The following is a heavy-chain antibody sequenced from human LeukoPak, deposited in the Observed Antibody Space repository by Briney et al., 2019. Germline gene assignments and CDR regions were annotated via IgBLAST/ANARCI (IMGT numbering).Heavy chain of an antibody. V-gene: IGHV3-33*01. CDR2: IWYDGSNK. D-gene: IGHD2-2*01. Sequence: GGSLRLSCAASGFTFSSYGMHWVRQAPGKGLEWVAVIWYDGSNKYYADSVKGRFTISRDNSKNTLYLQMNSLRAEDTAVYYCAGPTCLRGGYCGTNSWGQGTLVIVSS. CDR1: GFTFSSYG. CDR3: AGPTCLRGGYCGTNS. J-gene: IGHJ5*02.